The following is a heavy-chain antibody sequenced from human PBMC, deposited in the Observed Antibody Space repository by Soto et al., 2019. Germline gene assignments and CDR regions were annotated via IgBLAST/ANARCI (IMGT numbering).Heavy chain of an antibody. V-gene: IGHV1-18*01. CDR2: ISAYNGNT. D-gene: IGHD2-15*01. CDR3: ARDRYLSGGSCWVGDAFDI. Sequence: QVQLVQSGAEVKKPGASVKVSCKASGYTFTSYGISWVRQAPGQGLEWMGWISAYNGNTNYAQKLQGRVTMTTDTSPSTAYMELRSLRSDDTAVYYCARDRYLSGGSCWVGDAFDIWGQGTMVTVSS. J-gene: IGHJ3*02. CDR1: GYTFTSYG.